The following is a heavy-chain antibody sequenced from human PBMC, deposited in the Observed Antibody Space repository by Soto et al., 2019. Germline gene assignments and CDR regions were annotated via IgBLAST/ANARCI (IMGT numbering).Heavy chain of an antibody. CDR2: IYHSGST. CDR3: ARKQYYYDSSGQSYY. J-gene: IGHJ4*02. CDR1: GGSISSSNW. Sequence: QVQLQESGPGLVKPSGTLSLTCAVSGGSISSSNWWSWVRQPPGKGLECIGEIYHSGSTNYNPSLKSRVTISVDKSKNQFSLKLSXXXAXXXAVYYCARKQYYYDSSGQSYYWGQGTLVTVSS. D-gene: IGHD3-22*01. V-gene: IGHV4-4*02.